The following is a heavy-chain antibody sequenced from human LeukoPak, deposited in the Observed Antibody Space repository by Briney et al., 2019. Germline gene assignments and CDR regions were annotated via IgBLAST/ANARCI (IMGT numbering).Heavy chain of an antibody. CDR1: GYSFTIFW. CDR2: IYPGDSHT. D-gene: IGHD6-13*01. CDR3: ARLGASSSWYSNFDY. Sequence: GESLKISCKGSGYSFTIFWIGWVRQMPGKGLEWMGIIYPGDSHTRYSPSFQGQVTISADKSISTAYLQWSSLKASDTAMYYCARLGASSSWYSNFDYWGQGTLVTVSS. V-gene: IGHV5-51*01. J-gene: IGHJ4*02.